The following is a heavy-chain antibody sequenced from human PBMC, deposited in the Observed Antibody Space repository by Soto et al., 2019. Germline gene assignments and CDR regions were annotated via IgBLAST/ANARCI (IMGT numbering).Heavy chain of an antibody. CDR2: IWYDGSNK. CDR1: GFTFSSYG. J-gene: IGHJ3*02. Sequence: QVQLVESGGGVVQPGRSLRLSCAASGFTFSSYGMHWVRQAPGKGLEWVAVIWYDGSNKYYADSVKGRFTISRDNSKNTLYLQMNSLRAEDTAVYYCARDSWRVGITMVRDRRAFDIWGQGTMVTVSS. V-gene: IGHV3-33*01. D-gene: IGHD3-10*01. CDR3: ARDSWRVGITMVRDRRAFDI.